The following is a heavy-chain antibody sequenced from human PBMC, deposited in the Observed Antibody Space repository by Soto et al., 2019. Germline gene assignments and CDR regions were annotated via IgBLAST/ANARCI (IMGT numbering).Heavy chain of an antibody. V-gene: IGHV4-59*01. Sequence: PSETLSLTCSVSGGSISNYYWSWIRQPPGKGLEWIGYIYYSGSTNYNPSLKSRVTISVDTSKNQFSLKLSSVTAADTAVYYCAKDVQLVADLEYFQHWGQGTLVTVSS. CDR1: GGSISNYY. CDR3: AKDVQLVADLEYFQH. J-gene: IGHJ1*01. CDR2: IYYSGST. D-gene: IGHD6-13*01.